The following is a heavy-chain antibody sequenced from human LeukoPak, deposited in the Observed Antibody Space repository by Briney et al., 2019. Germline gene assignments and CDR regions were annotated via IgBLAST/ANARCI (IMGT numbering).Heavy chain of an antibody. V-gene: IGHV3-48*04. CDR1: GFTFSSYS. CDR3: ARALRGHGLTPYYFDY. D-gene: IGHD3-10*01. Sequence: GGSLRLSCAASGFTFSSYSMNWVRQAPGKGLEWVSYISSSSSTIYYADSVKGRFTISRDNAKNSLYLQMNSLRAEDTAVYYCARALRGHGLTPYYFDYWGQGTLVTVSS. CDR2: ISSSSSTI. J-gene: IGHJ4*02.